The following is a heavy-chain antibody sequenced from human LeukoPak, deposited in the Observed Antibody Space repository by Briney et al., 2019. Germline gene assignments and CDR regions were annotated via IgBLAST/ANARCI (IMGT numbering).Heavy chain of an antibody. Sequence: GGSLRLSCAASGFTFSSYGMRWVRQAPGKGLEWVAVISYDGSNKYYADSVKGRFTISRDNSKNTLYLQMNSLRAEDTAVYYCAKSGLGAFDYWGQGTLVTVSS. V-gene: IGHV3-30*18. CDR2: ISYDGSNK. J-gene: IGHJ4*02. CDR3: AKSGLGAFDY. CDR1: GFTFSSYG. D-gene: IGHD3-10*01.